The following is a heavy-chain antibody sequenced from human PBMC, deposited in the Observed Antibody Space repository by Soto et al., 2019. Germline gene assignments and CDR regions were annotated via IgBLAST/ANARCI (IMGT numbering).Heavy chain of an antibody. CDR3: ARDPPDSSGYFFYYYGMDV. J-gene: IGHJ6*02. V-gene: IGHV3-30-3*01. D-gene: IGHD3-22*01. CDR1: GFTFSSYA. Sequence: PGGSLRLSCAASGFTFSSYAMHWVRQAPGKGLEWVAVISYDGSNKYYADSVKGRFTISRDNSKNTLYLQMNSLRAEDTAVYYCARDPPDSSGYFFYYYGMDVWGQGTTLTVSS. CDR2: ISYDGSNK.